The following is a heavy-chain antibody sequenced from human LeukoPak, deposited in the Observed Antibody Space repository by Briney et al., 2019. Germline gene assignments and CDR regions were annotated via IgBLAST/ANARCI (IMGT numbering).Heavy chain of an antibody. Sequence: ASVKVSCKASGYTFTDYYVHWVRQAPGQGLEWMVWINPNSGGTNCAQEFQGRVTMTGDTSISTAYMELSRLRSDDTAVYYCARGHYYYGLHVWGQGTTVTVSS. CDR1: GYTFTDYY. V-gene: IGHV1-2*02. CDR3: ARGHYYYGLHV. J-gene: IGHJ6*02. CDR2: INPNSGGT.